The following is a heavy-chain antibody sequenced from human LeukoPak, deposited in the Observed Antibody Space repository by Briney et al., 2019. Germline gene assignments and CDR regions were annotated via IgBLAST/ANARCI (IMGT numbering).Heavy chain of an antibody. V-gene: IGHV3-64D*06. Sequence: PGGSLRLSCSGSGFTFSSYFMHWVRQAPGKGLEYVSAISSNGGSTYYADSVKGRFTISRDNSKNTLYLQMSSLRAEDTAVYYCVHAAAPWQWLPDWGQGTLVTVSS. CDR3: VHAAAPWQWLPD. D-gene: IGHD6-19*01. CDR1: GFTFSSYF. J-gene: IGHJ4*02. CDR2: ISSNGGST.